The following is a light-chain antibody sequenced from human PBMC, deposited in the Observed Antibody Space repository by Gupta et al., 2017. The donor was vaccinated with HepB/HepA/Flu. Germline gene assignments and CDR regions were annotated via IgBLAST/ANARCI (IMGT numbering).Light chain of an antibody. CDR3: QQYGNSPPYT. CDR2: GAS. CDR1: QSVSSNY. V-gene: IGKV3-20*01. Sequence: IVLTQSPGPLSLSQGERAALSCRASQSVSSNYLAWYQHKTGQAPRLLISGASSRATGIPDRFSGSGSGTDFTLTISRMEPEDFAVYYCQQYGNSPPYTFGQGTKLEIK. J-gene: IGKJ2*01.